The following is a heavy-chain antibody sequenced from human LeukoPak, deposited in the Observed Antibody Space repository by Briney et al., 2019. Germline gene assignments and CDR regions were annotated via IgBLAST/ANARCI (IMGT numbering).Heavy chain of an antibody. Sequence: GGSLRLSCAASGFTFISYAMSWVRQAPGKGLEWVSAISGSGGSTYYADSVKGRFTISRDNSKNTLYLQMNSLSAEDTAVYYCAKDRGAGDGYNRFWGQGTLVTVSS. D-gene: IGHD5-24*01. V-gene: IGHV3-23*01. J-gene: IGHJ4*02. CDR2: ISGSGGST. CDR3: AKDRGAGDGYNRF. CDR1: GFTFISYA.